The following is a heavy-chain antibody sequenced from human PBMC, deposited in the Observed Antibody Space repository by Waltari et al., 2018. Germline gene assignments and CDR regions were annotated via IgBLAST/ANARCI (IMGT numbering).Heavy chain of an antibody. CDR3: AKWKVSSSSWYGEGYFDY. J-gene: IGHJ4*02. CDR2: IWYDGSNK. V-gene: IGHV3-30*18. D-gene: IGHD6-13*01. Sequence: QVQLVESGGGVVQPGRSLRLSCAASGFTFSSYGMHWVRQAPGKGLEWVAVIWYDGSNKYYADSVKGRFTISRDNSKNTLYLQMNSLRAEDTAMYYCAKWKVSSSSWYGEGYFDYWGQGTLVTVSS. CDR1: GFTFSSYG.